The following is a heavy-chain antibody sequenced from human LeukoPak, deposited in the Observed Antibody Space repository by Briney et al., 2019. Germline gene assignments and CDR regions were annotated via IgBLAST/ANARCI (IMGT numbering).Heavy chain of an antibody. CDR1: GYTFTDYY. D-gene: IGHD6-13*01. J-gene: IGHJ4*02. CDR3: ARDKRYSSSWYFFDY. Sequence: ASVKVSCKASGYTFTDYYIHWVRQAPGQGLEGMGWINPNSGGTNYAQRFQGRVTMTRDTSISTAYMELSRLRYDDTAVYYCARDKRYSSSWYFFDYWGQGTLVTVSS. CDR2: INPNSGGT. V-gene: IGHV1-2*02.